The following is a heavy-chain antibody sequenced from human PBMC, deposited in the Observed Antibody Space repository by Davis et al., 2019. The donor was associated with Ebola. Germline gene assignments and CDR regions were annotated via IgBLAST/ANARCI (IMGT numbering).Heavy chain of an antibody. D-gene: IGHD5-18*01. CDR1: GFTFSSYA. J-gene: IGHJ4*02. CDR3: ARDLGYSYGIDY. CDR2: INHSGST. V-gene: IGHV4-34*09. Sequence: SCAASGFTFSSYAMSWIRQPPGKGLEWIGEINHSGSTNYNPSLKSRVTISVDTSKNQFSLKLSPVTAADTAVYYCARDLGYSYGIDYWGQGTLVTVSS.